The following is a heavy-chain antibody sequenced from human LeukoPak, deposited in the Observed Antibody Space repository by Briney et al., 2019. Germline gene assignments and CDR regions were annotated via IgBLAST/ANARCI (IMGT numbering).Heavy chain of an antibody. D-gene: IGHD3-10*01. CDR2: IFHTGHT. J-gene: IGHJ4*02. CDR1: GGSISSCDYP. Sequence: KTSQTLSLTCAVSGGSISSCDYPWSWIRQPPGKGLEWIGYIFHTGHTSYNAAIKSRATISVDMSKNQLSLKLSSVTAADTAVYYCARGFYGSGSQFDYWGQGTLVTVSS. V-gene: IGHV4-30-2*01. CDR3: ARGFYGSGSQFDY.